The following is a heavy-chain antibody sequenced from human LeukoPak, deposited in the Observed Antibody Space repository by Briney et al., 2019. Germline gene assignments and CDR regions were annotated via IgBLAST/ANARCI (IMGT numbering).Heavy chain of an antibody. CDR1: GGSINSGSYY. CDR2: IYTSGST. Sequence: SQTLSLTCTVSGGSINSGSYYWSWIRQPGGKGLEWIGRIYTSGSTNYNPSLKSRVTISVDTSKNQFSLKLSSVTAADTAVYYCAREAITMVREEPFDYWGHGSLVTVSS. CDR3: AREAITMVREEPFDY. D-gene: IGHD3-10*01. V-gene: IGHV4-61*02. J-gene: IGHJ4*01.